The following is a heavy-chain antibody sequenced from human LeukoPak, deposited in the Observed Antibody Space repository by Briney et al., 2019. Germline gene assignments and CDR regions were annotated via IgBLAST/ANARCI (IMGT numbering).Heavy chain of an antibody. CDR2: ISSSGSTI. J-gene: IGHJ6*03. V-gene: IGHV3-11*01. Sequence: GGSLRLSCAAAGFTFSDYYMSWIRQAPGKGLEWVSYISSSGSTIYYADSVKGRFTISRDNAKNSLYLQMNSLRAEDTAVHYCARDYYYYYYYMDVWGKGTTVTISS. CDR3: ARDYYYYYYYMDV. CDR1: GFTFSDYY.